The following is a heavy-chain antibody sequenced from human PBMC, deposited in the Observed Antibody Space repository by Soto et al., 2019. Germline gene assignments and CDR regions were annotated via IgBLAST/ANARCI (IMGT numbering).Heavy chain of an antibody. D-gene: IGHD6-13*01. J-gene: IGHJ6*02. V-gene: IGHV3-30-3*01. CDR3: ARGLAAAGTGMDV. CDR1: GFTFSSYA. CDR2: ISYDGSNK. Sequence: PGWSLRLSCAASGFTFSSYAMHWVRQAPGKGLEWVAVISYDGSNKYYADSVKGRFTISRDNSKNTLYLQMNSLRAEDTAVYYCARGLAAAGTGMDVWGQGTTVTVSS.